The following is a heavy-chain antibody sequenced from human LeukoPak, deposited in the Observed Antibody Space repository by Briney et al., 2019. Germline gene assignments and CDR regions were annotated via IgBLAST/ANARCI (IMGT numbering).Heavy chain of an antibody. CDR1: GGSFSGYY. Sequence: SETLSLTCAVYGGSFSGYYWSWIRQPAGKGLEWIGRIYTSGSTNYNPSLKSRVTISVDTSKNQFSLKLISVTAADTAVYYCARRVGRWFGERAYYYNYMDVWGKGTTVTISS. CDR3: ARRVGRWFGERAYYYNYMDV. J-gene: IGHJ6*03. D-gene: IGHD3-10*01. CDR2: IYTSGST. V-gene: IGHV4-59*10.